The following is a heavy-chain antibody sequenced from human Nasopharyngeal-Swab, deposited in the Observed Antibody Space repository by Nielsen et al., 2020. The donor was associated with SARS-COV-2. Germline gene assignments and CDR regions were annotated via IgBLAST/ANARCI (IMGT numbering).Heavy chain of an antibody. Sequence: GESLKLSCAASGFTFSNYNMNWVRQAPGKGLEWVSSLSSSSTYIYYADSVKGRFTISRDNTKNSLSLQMNSLRAEDTAVYYCARDGLDYDFWSAYFMDVWGQGTTVIVSS. D-gene: IGHD3-3*01. CDR3: ARDGLDYDFWSAYFMDV. V-gene: IGHV3-21*01. CDR2: LSSSSTYI. J-gene: IGHJ6*02. CDR1: GFTFSNYN.